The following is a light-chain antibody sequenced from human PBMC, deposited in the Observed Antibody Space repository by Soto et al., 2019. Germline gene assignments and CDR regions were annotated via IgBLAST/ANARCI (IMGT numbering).Light chain of an antibody. J-gene: IGLJ3*02. CDR2: DVS. CDR3: CSYAGSTTSWV. Sequence: QSALTQPASVSGSPGQSITISCTGTSSDVGSYNLVSWYQLHADKAPKLMIYDVSKRPSGISNRFSGSKSGSTASLTISGLQAEDEADYYCCSYAGSTTSWVFGGGTKLTVL. CDR1: SSDVGSYNL. V-gene: IGLV2-23*02.